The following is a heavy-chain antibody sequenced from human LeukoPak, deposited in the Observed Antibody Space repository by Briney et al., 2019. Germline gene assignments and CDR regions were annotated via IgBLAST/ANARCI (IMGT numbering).Heavy chain of an antibody. Sequence: GGSLRLSCAAPGFTFSFYAMSWVRQAPGKRMEWVAGITGNTGNTYHADSVKGRFTISRDNSKNTLFQQMNSLRAEDTAVYYCAKSPLETCTGARCYPFDYWGQGNLVTVSS. CDR1: GFTFSFYA. CDR2: ITGNTGNT. V-gene: IGHV3-23*01. D-gene: IGHD2-15*01. J-gene: IGHJ4*02. CDR3: AKSPLETCTGARCYPFDY.